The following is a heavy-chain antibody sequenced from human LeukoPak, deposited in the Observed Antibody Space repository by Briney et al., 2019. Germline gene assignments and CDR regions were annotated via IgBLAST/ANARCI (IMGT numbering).Heavy chain of an antibody. V-gene: IGHV3-21*01. CDR3: AREVSEGFDF. CDR2: FGTRSTSI. Sequence: GGSLRLSCTASGITFSGYSMNWIRQAPGKGLEWVSSFGTRSTSIYHAGSVKGRFAISRDNAKNSLYLQMNSLRAEDTALYYCAREVSEGFDFWGQGTLVTVSS. CDR1: GITFSGYS. D-gene: IGHD3-22*01. J-gene: IGHJ4*02.